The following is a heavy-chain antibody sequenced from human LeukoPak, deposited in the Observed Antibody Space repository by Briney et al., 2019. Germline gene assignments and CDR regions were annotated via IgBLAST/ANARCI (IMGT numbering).Heavy chain of an antibody. Sequence: PGGSLRLSCAASGFTFSIYAMHWVRQAPGKGLEYVSAITSNGGSAYYANSVKGRFTISRDNSKNTLYLQMGSLRAEDMAVYSCAKGRFPCPDYWGQGTLVTVSS. V-gene: IGHV3-64*01. CDR1: GFTFSIYA. CDR3: AKGRFPCPDY. CDR2: ITSNGGSA. J-gene: IGHJ4*02. D-gene: IGHD3-10*01.